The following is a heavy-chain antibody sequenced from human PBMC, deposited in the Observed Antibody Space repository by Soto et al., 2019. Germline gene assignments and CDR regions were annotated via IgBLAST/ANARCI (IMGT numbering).Heavy chain of an antibody. CDR1: GYTFTSYD. CDR2: MNPNSGNT. Sequence: QVQLGQSGAEVKKPGASVQFSCKASGYTFTSYDINWVRQATGQGLEWMGWMNPNSGNTGYAQKFQGRITMTRNTSITTAYMELSSLRSEDTAVYYCASGLFYYDYIDVWGKGTTVTGSS. J-gene: IGHJ6*03. CDR3: ASGLFYYDYIDV. V-gene: IGHV1-8*01.